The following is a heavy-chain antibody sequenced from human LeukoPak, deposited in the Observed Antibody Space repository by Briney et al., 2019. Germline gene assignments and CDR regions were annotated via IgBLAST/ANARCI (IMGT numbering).Heavy chain of an antibody. J-gene: IGHJ5*02. CDR2: ISWNSGTI. Sequence: GGSLRLSCAASGFTFSSYAMSWVRQAPGKGLEWVSGISWNSGTIGYADSVKGRFTISRDNAKNSLYLQMNSLRAEDMALYYCAKGNSGSYSLAWFDPWGQGTLVTVSS. CDR3: AKGNSGSYSLAWFDP. V-gene: IGHV3-9*03. D-gene: IGHD1-26*01. CDR1: GFTFSSYA.